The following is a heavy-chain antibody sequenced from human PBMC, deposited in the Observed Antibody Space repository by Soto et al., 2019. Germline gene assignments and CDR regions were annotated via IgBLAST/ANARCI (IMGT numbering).Heavy chain of an antibody. CDR1: GFTFSSSW. D-gene: IGHD3-22*01. CDR3: ARKEYYYDTSNAGWFDP. CDR2: IKPDGTEK. Sequence: EVQLVESGGDLVQPGGSLRLSCAASGFTFSSSWMSWVRQAPGKGLEWEANIKPDGTEKYYVDSVKGRFTISRDNAKNSLYLQMNSLGADDTAVYYCARKEYYYDTSNAGWFDPWGQGTLVTVSS. J-gene: IGHJ5*02. V-gene: IGHV3-7*05.